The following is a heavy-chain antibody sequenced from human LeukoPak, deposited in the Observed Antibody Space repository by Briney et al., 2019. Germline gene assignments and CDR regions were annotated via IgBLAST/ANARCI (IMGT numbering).Heavy chain of an antibody. Sequence: PSETLSLTCTVSGYSISSGYYWGWIRQPPGKGLEWIGSIYHSGSTYYNPSLKSRVTISVDTSKNQFSLKLSSVTAADTAVYYCATIRLDRSVVVPAAGGGYYFDYWGQGTLVTVSS. CDR1: GYSISSGYY. CDR3: ATIRLDRSVVVPAAGGGYYFDY. J-gene: IGHJ4*02. D-gene: IGHD2-2*01. CDR2: IYHSGST. V-gene: IGHV4-38-2*02.